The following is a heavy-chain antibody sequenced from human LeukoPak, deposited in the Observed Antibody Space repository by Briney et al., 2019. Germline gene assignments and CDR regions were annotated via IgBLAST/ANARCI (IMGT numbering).Heavy chain of an antibody. D-gene: IGHD2-8*01. V-gene: IGHV3-23*01. CDR1: GFTFSSYA. J-gene: IGHJ4*02. Sequence: PGGSLRLSCAGSGFTFSSYAMSWVRQAPGKGLEWVSAISDSGDYTYYADSVKGRFTISRDNSKNTLYLHVNSLRAEDPAVYYCAKDTSIGKYCTSGVCSPFDYWGQGTLVTVSS. CDR3: AKDTSIGKYCTSGVCSPFDY. CDR2: ISDSGDYT.